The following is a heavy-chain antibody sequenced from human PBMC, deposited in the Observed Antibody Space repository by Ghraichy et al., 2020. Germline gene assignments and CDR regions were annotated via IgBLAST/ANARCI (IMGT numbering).Heavy chain of an antibody. CDR3: ARGRGTSLGVFIALTFDY. CDR2: INHSGST. J-gene: IGHJ4*02. CDR1: GGSFSNYY. Sequence: SETLSLTCAVYGGSFSNYYWSWIRQPPGKGLEWIGEINHSGSTNYNPSLKSRVTISIDTSKNQFSLNLSSVAAADTAVYYCARGRGTSLGVFIALTFDYWGQGTLVTVSS. D-gene: IGHD3-3*01. V-gene: IGHV4-34*01.